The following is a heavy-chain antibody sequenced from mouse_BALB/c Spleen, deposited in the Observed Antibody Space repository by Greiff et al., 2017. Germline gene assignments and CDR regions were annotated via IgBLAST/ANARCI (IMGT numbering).Heavy chain of an antibody. CDR3: VRGNWSWFAY. Sequence: QVQLQQSGPGLVAPSQSLSITCTVSGFSLTSYDISWIRQPPGKGLEWLGVIWTGGGTNYNSAFMSRLSISKDNSKSQVFLKMNSLQTDDTAIYYCVRGNWSWFAYWGQGTLVTVSA. D-gene: IGHD4-1*01. J-gene: IGHJ3*01. CDR1: GFSLTSYD. V-gene: IGHV2-9-2*01. CDR2: IWTGGGT.